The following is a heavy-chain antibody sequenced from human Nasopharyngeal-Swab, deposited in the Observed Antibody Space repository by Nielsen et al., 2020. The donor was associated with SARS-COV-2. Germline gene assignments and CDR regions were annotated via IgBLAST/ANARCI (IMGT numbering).Heavy chain of an antibody. CDR3: ARDLPRITIFGVVDY. J-gene: IGHJ4*02. CDR1: GYTFTSYG. Sequence: ASVKVSCKASGYTFTSYGISWVRQAPGQGLEWMGWISAYNGNTNYAQKLQGRVTMTTDTSTSTAYMELRSLRSDDTAVYYCARDLPRITIFGVVDYWGQGTLATVSS. CDR2: ISAYNGNT. D-gene: IGHD3-3*01. V-gene: IGHV1-18*01.